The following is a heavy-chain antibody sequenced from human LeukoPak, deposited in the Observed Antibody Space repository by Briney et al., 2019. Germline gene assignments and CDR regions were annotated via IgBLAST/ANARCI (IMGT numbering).Heavy chain of an antibody. J-gene: IGHJ4*02. D-gene: IGHD6-13*01. CDR1: GFTFSSHV. Sequence: GGSLRLSCAASGFTFSSHVMSWVRQAPGKGLEWVSSISGGGGATYYADSVKGRFTISRDNSKNTLYLQMNSLRAEDTAVYYCAKVSSSWYWAFDYWGQGTLVTVSS. V-gene: IGHV3-23*01. CDR2: ISGGGGAT. CDR3: AKVSSSWYWAFDY.